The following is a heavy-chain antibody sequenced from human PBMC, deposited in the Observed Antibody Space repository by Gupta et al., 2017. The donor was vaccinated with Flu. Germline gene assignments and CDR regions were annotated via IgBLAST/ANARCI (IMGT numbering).Heavy chain of an antibody. V-gene: IGHV4-59*01. J-gene: IGHJ4*02. CDR3: ARKSFSSGALY. D-gene: IGHD3-16*01. Sequence: QVQLQQSGPGLVKPSETLSLTCTVSGGPIRGYYWNWVRQPPGKGLEWIGYIYYNGETDSNPSLKSRVTVSIDTSKNQFSLKLSSVTAGDTAIYYCARKSFSSGALYWGQGALVTVSS. CDR1: GGPIRGYY. CDR2: IYYNGET.